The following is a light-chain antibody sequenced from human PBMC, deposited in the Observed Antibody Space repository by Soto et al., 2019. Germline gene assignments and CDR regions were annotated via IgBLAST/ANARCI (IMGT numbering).Light chain of an antibody. V-gene: IGKV3-20*01. J-gene: IGKJ1*01. CDR2: GAS. Sequence: EIVLTQSPGTLSLSPEERATLSCRASQSVSSSYLAWYQQKPGQAPRLLIYGASSGATGIPDRFSGSGSGTDFTLTISRLEPEDFAVYYCQQYGSSPGTFGQGTKVEIK. CDR1: QSVSSSY. CDR3: QQYGSSPGT.